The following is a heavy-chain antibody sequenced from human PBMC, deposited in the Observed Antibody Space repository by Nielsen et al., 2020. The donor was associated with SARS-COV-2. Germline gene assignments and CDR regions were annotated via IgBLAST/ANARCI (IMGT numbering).Heavy chain of an antibody. CDR2: ISAYNGNT. J-gene: IGHJ4*02. V-gene: IGHV1-18*01. CDR3: ARDLHSSSWYPVECAY. D-gene: IGHD6-13*01. Sequence: ASVKVSCKASGYTFTSYGISWVRQAPGQGLEWMGWISAYNGNTNYAQKLQGRVTMTTDTSTSTAYMELRSLRSDDTAVYYCARDLHSSSWYPVECAYWGQGTLVTVSS. CDR1: GYTFTSYG.